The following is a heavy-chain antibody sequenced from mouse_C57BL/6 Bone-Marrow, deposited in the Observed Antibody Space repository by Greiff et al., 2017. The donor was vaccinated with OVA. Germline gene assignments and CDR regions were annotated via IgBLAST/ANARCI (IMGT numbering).Heavy chain of an antibody. J-gene: IGHJ1*03. CDR2: ISSGGDYI. V-gene: IGHV5-9-1*02. CDR1: GFTFSSYA. D-gene: IGHD1-1*01. CDR3: TRDRDYGSSRYFDV. Sequence: DVKLVESGAGLVKPGGSLKLSCAASGFTFSSYAMSWVRQTPEKRLEWVAYISSGGDYIYYADTVKGRFTISRDNARNTLYLQMSSLKSEDTAMYYCTRDRDYGSSRYFDVWGTGTTVTVSS.